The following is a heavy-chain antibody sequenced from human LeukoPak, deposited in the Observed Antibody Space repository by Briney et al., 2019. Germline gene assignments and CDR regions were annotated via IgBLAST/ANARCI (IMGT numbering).Heavy chain of an antibody. Sequence: GGSLRLSCAASGFTFSSYGMNWVRQAPGKGLEWVSYISSSGSTIYYADSVKGRFTISRDNAKNSLYLQMNSLRAEDTAVYYCAREPMVRGVSDWGQGTLVTVSS. CDR1: GFTFSSYG. CDR3: AREPMVRGVSD. D-gene: IGHD3-10*01. J-gene: IGHJ4*02. CDR2: ISSSGSTI. V-gene: IGHV3-48*04.